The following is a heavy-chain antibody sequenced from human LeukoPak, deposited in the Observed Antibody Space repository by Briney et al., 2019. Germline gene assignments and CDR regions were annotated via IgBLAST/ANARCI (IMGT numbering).Heavy chain of an antibody. D-gene: IGHD6-6*01. V-gene: IGHV3-30-3*01. CDR1: GFTFSGYP. CDR3: ARGPNSNWSGLDF. CDR2: ISYDGSNK. Sequence: GGSLRLSCAASGFTFSGYPIHWVRQAPGKGLEWVAVISYDGSNKYYADSVKGRFTVSRDNARNTLYLQVNNLRAEDTAVYYCARGPNSNWSGLDFWGQGTLLTVSS. J-gene: IGHJ4*02.